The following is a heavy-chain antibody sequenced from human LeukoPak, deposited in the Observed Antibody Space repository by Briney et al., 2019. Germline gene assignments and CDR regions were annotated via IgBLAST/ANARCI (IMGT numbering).Heavy chain of an antibody. D-gene: IGHD4-11*01. CDR3: ARGRVSSSTWYSTYYYFFYMDF. J-gene: IGHJ6*03. CDR2: ISSSGAYI. CDR1: GFTFSSYA. V-gene: IGHV3-21*01. Sequence: GGSLRLSCAASGFTFSSYAMNWIRQAPGKGLEWVSSISSSGAYIYYADLVEGRFTISRDNGKNSLYLQMNSLRAEDTAVYYCARGRVSSSTWYSTYYYFFYMDFWGKGTTVTVSS.